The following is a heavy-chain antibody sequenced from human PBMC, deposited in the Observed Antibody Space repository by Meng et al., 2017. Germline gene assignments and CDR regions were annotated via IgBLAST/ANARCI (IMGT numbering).Heavy chain of an antibody. Sequence: VQVVRSGAEVKEPGALAKVSCKASEYTFTGYYMHWVRQAPGQGLEWMGRINPNSGGTNYAQKFQGRVTMTRDTSISTAYMELSRLRSDDTAVYYCASELNTYGSGSYAYWGQGTLVTVFS. CDR2: INPNSGGT. CDR1: EYTFTGYY. J-gene: IGHJ4*02. D-gene: IGHD3-10*01. V-gene: IGHV1-2*06. CDR3: ASELNTYGSGSYAY.